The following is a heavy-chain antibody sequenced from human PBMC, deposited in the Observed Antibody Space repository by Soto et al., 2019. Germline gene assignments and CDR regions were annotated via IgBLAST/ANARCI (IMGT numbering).Heavy chain of an antibody. CDR1: GYTFTSYA. V-gene: IGHV7-4-1*01. CDR3: ARGGYSSRNNWFDP. CDR2: INTNTGNP. D-gene: IGHD6-19*01. J-gene: IGHJ5*02. Sequence: QVQLVQSGSELKKPGASVKVSCKASGYTFTSYAMNWVRQAPGQGLEWMGWINTNTGNPTYAQGFTGRFVFSLDTXXSTAYLQICSLKAEDTAVYYCARGGYSSRNNWFDPWGQGTLVTVSS.